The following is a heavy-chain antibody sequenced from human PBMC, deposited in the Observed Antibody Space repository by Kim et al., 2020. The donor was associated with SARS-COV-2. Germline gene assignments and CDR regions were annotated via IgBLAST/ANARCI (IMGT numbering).Heavy chain of an antibody. J-gene: IGHJ4*02. D-gene: IGHD2-15*01. CDR3: ARVHCSSGECYSDGEDY. CDR1: GYTFSSYY. Sequence: ASVKVSCRASGYTFSSYYLQWVRQAPGQGLEWMGIINPSDGSTSYGQKFQGRTTVTRDTATGTVYMELSSLRPEDTAVYYCARVHCSSGECYSDGEDYWGQGTLVTVSS. CDR2: INPSDGST. V-gene: IGHV1-46*01.